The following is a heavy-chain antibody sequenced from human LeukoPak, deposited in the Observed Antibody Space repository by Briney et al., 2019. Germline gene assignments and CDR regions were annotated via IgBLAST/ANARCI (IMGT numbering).Heavy chain of an antibody. J-gene: IGHJ4*02. CDR3: AKRGVVIRVILVGFHKEAYYFDS. CDR1: GITLSNYG. Sequence: GGSLRLSCAVSGITLSNYGMSWVRQAPGRGLEWVAGISGSGGGTNYADSVKGRFTISRDNPKNTLYLQMNSLRAEDTTVYFCAKRGVVIRVILVGFHKEAYYFDSWGQGALVTVSS. D-gene: IGHD3-22*01. CDR2: ISGSGGGT. V-gene: IGHV3-23*01.